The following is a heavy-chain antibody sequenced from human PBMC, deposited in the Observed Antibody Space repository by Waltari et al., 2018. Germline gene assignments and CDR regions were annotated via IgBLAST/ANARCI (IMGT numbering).Heavy chain of an antibody. D-gene: IGHD3-9*01. CDR3: AREGNYDKPFDP. V-gene: IGHV4-34*01. Sequence: QVQLQQWGAGLLKPSETLSLTCAVYGGSFSGYYWSWTRQPPGKGREWIGEINHSGSPNYTPSLKSRVTISVHTSKNHFSLNLSSVTAADTAVYYCAREGNYDKPFDPWGQGTLVTVSS. J-gene: IGHJ5*02. CDR2: INHSGSP. CDR1: GGSFSGYY.